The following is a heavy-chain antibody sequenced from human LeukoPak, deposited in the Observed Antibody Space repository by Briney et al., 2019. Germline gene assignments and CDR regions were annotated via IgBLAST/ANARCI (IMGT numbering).Heavy chain of an antibody. CDR2: IYYSGST. J-gene: IGHJ5*02. D-gene: IGHD2-2*01. Sequence: PSETLSLTCAVSSDSISRYYWSWIRQPPGKGLEWIGYIYYSGSTNYNPSLKSRVTISVDTSKNQFSLKLSSVTAADTAVYYCAREIVVVPAATRNYNWFDPWGQGTLVTVSS. CDR1: SDSISRYY. CDR3: AREIVVVPAATRNYNWFDP. V-gene: IGHV4-59*01.